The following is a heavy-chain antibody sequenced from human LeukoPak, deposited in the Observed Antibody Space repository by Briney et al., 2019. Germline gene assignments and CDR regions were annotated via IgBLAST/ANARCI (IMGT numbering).Heavy chain of an antibody. CDR1: GFTFDDYA. V-gene: IGHV3-9*01. J-gene: IGHJ4*02. D-gene: IGHD3-3*01. CDR2: ITWNRDKI. Sequence: GRSLRLSCTVSGFTFDDYAMHWVRHTPGKGLEWVSGITWNRDKIGYGDSVKGRFTISRDNVKNVLYLQMNSLRPEDTAVYYCARGGRDFWSGYLDYWGQGTLVTVSS. CDR3: ARGGRDFWSGYLDY.